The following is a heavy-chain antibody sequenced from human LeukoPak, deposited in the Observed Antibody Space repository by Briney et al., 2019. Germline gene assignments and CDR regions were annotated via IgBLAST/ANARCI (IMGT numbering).Heavy chain of an antibody. CDR2: ISWNSGSI. J-gene: IGHJ3*02. Sequence: GRSLRLSCAASGFTFDDYAMHWVRQAPGKGLEWASGISWNSGSIGYADSVKGRFTISRDNAKNSLYLQMNSLRAEDTALYYCAKDTGYYDSSGYRPGAFDIWGQGTMVTVSS. CDR3: AKDTGYYDSSGYRPGAFDI. V-gene: IGHV3-9*01. D-gene: IGHD3-22*01. CDR1: GFTFDDYA.